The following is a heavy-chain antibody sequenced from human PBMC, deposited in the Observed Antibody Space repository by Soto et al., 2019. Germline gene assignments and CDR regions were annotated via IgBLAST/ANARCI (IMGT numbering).Heavy chain of an antibody. J-gene: IGHJ4*01. CDR2: ISSSSSTI. CDR3: ARAPSSGWHIFYFDL. Sequence: EVQLVESGGALVQPGGSLRLSCAASGFTFSSYTMNWVRQAPGKGLEWVSYISSSSSTIYYAESVKGRFTISRDNAKNSLHLQMNSLRAEDTAVYYCARAPSSGWHIFYFDLWGPGTQVTVSS. CDR1: GFTFSSYT. V-gene: IGHV3-48*01. D-gene: IGHD6-19*01.